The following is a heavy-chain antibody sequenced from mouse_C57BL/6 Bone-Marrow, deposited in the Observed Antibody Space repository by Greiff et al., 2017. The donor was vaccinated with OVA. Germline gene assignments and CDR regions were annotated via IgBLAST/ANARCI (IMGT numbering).Heavy chain of an antibody. V-gene: IGHV3-6*01. D-gene: IGHD1-1*01. CDR2: ISYDGSN. Sequence: LQQSGPGLVKPSQSLSLTCSVTVYSITSGYYWNWIRQFPGNKLEWMGYISYDGSNNYNPSLKNRISITRDTSKNQFFLKLNSVTTEDTATYYCARADYYGSPAWFAYWGQGTLVTVSA. J-gene: IGHJ3*01. CDR1: VYSITSGYY. CDR3: ARADYYGSPAWFAY.